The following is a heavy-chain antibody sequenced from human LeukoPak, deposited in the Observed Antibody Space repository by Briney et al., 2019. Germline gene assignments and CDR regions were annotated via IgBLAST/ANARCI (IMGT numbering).Heavy chain of an antibody. D-gene: IGHD4-11*01. CDR3: ARPDDYSDYEGIKGPTNDAFDI. CDR2: IYPGDSDT. V-gene: IGHV5-51*01. Sequence: GESLKISCKGSGYSFTSYWIGWVRQMPGKGLEWMGIIYPGDSDTRYSPSFQGQVTISADKSISTAYLQWSSLKASDTAMYYCARPDDYSDYEGIKGPTNDAFDIWGQGTMVTVSS. J-gene: IGHJ3*02. CDR1: GYSFTSYW.